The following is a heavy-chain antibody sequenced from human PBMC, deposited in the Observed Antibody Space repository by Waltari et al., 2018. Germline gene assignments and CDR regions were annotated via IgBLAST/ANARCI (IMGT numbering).Heavy chain of an antibody. Sequence: EVQLVESGGGLIQPGGSLRLSCAASGFTVRSNYMSWVRQAPGKGLEWVSVIYSGGSTYYADSVKGRFTISRDNSKNTLYLQMNSLRAEDTAVYYCAREAVAAAVSFDYWGQGTLVTVSS. CDR1: GFTVRSNY. D-gene: IGHD6-13*01. J-gene: IGHJ4*02. CDR3: AREAVAAAVSFDY. CDR2: IYSGGST. V-gene: IGHV3-53*01.